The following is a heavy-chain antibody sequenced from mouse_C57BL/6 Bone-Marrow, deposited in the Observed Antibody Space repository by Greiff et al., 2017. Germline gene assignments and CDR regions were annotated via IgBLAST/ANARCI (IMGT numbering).Heavy chain of an antibody. J-gene: IGHJ3*01. CDR2: IYPRSGNT. CDR3: ARFPIYYYGSAWFAY. Sequence: QVQLQQSGAELARPGASVKLSCKASGYTFTSYGISWVKQRTGQGLEWIGEIYPRSGNTYYNEKFKGQATLTADKSSSTAYMELRSLKSEDSAVYFCARFPIYYYGSAWFAYWGQGTLVTVSA. V-gene: IGHV1-81*01. D-gene: IGHD1-1*01. CDR1: GYTFTSYG.